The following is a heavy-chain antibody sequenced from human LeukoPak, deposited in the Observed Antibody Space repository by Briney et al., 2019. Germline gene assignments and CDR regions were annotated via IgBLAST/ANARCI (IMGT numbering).Heavy chain of an antibody. V-gene: IGHV3-74*03. Sequence: GGSLRLSCAASGFIFSTYWMHWVRQAPGKGLVWVSRIRPEGTTTAYADSVKGRFTISRDNAKNTLFLQMNSLSAEDTAVYYCARDLDWILFDYWGQGTLVTVSS. J-gene: IGHJ4*02. CDR3: ARDLDWILFDY. CDR2: IRPEGTTT. CDR1: GFIFSTYW. D-gene: IGHD3-9*01.